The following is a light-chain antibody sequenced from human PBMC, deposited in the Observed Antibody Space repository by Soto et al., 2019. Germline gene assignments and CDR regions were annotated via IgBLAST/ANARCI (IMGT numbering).Light chain of an antibody. J-gene: IGLJ1*01. V-gene: IGLV2-14*01. CDR1: SGYVGAYNY. CDR3: SSYRSTTTFV. Sequence: QSGLAQAVSVSVAPVQSTNISCTGTSGYVGAYNYVSWYQQYTGKAPTVIIFEVRKRPSRVSNRFSGSKSGETASLTISRLKAQDQADYYCSSYRSTTTFVFGTGTKVTVL. CDR2: EVR.